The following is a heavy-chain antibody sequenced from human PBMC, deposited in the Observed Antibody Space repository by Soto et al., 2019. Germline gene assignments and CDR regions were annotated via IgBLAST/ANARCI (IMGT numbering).Heavy chain of an antibody. D-gene: IGHD2-2*01. Sequence: EVQLLESGGGLVQPGGSLRFSCAASGFTFSSYAMSWVRQAPGKGLEWVSAISGSGGITYYADPVKGRFTISRDNSKNTPYLQMNSLRAEDTAVYYCAKDLRTLMPGSEVDYGGQGTLVTVSS. V-gene: IGHV3-23*01. CDR3: AKDLRTLMPGSEVDY. J-gene: IGHJ4*02. CDR2: ISGSGGIT. CDR1: GFTFSSYA.